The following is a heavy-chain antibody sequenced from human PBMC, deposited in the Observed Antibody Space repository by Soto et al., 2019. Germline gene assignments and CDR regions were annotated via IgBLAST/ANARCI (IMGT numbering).Heavy chain of an antibody. CDR3: AREYTYDFEH. J-gene: IGHJ4*02. CDR1: GFSFGVSGVG. V-gene: IGHV2-5*01. Sequence: QITLKESGPTLVKPTQTLTLTCTFSGFSFGVSGVGVGWIRQPPGRALEWLGLVFWNDDKRYSPSLESRLTLTKDTSNNQVVLTVTNLDPGDTGTYYCAREYTYDFEHWGQGTLVTVSS. CDR2: VFWNDDK. D-gene: IGHD3-16*01.